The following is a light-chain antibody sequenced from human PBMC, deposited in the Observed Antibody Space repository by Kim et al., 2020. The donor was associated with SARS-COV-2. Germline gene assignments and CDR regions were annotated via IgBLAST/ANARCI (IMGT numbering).Light chain of an antibody. CDR2: DAS. CDR1: QGISNY. V-gene: IGKV1-27*01. J-gene: IGKJ2*01. Sequence: SASLGDRVTITCRASQGISNYLAWYQQKPGKVPKLLIYDASALQSGVPSRISGSGSGTDFTLTISSLQPEDFTTYYCQQYYSALYTFGQGTNLEIK. CDR3: QQYYSALYT.